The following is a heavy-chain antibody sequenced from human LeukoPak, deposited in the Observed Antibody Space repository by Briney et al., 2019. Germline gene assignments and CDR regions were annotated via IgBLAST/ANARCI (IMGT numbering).Heavy chain of an antibody. CDR3: ARDGPAQMVDFDY. J-gene: IGHJ4*02. CDR1: GYTFTGSGWY. D-gene: IGHD3-10*01. V-gene: IGHV1-2*02. Sequence: DSVKVSCKASGYTFTGSGWYLYWLRQAPGQGLECVGWLHPNNGATGYAQKFQDRVAMTTDTSISTAYMELSRLRPDDTAIYYCARDGPAQMVDFDYWGQGTLVTVSS. CDR2: LHPNNGAT.